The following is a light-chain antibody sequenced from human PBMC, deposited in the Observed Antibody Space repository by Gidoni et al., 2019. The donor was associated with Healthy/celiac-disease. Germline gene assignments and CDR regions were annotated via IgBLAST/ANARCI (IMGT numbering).Light chain of an antibody. J-gene: IGKJ4*01. CDR2: DAS. CDR1: QSVSSY. Sequence: EIVLTQSPATLSLSPGERATLSCRASQSVSSYLAWYQQKPGQAPRLLIYDASNRATGIPARFSGSGSGTDFTLTISSLEPEDFAVYYCQQRDLFXGXTKVXIK. CDR3: QQRDL. V-gene: IGKV3-11*01.